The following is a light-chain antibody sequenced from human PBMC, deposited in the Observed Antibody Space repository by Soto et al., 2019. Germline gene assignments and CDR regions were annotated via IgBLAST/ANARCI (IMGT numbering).Light chain of an antibody. V-gene: IGKV3-20*01. CDR2: GAS. Sequence: EIVLTQSPGTLSLSPGERATLSCRASQSVSSSYLAWYQQKPGQAPRLLIYGASSRATGIPDRFSGSGSGTDFTLTISGLGPEDFAVYYCQQYGSSGLTFGGGTKVEIK. CDR1: QSVSSSY. J-gene: IGKJ4*01. CDR3: QQYGSSGLT.